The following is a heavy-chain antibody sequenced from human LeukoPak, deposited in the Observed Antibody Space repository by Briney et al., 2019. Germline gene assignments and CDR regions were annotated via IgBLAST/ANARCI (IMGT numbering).Heavy chain of an antibody. CDR2: IIPIFGTA. V-gene: IGHV1-69*13. D-gene: IGHD3-10*01. CDR3: ARDYDRFHYYGSGSYYYYYGMDV. CDR1: GGTFSSYA. J-gene: IGHJ6*02. Sequence: GASVKVSCKASGGTFSSYAISWVRQAPGQGLERMGGIIPIFGTANYAQKFQGRVTITADESTSSAYMELSSLRSEDTAVYYCARDYDRFHYYGSGSYYYYYGMDVWGQGTTVTVSS.